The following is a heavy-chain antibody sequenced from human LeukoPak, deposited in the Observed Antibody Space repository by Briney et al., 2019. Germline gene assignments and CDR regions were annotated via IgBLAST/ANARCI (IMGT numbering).Heavy chain of an antibody. CDR2: IYYSGST. V-gene: IGHV4-30-4*01. Sequence: PSQTLSLTCTVSGGSISSGDYYCRWIRQPPGKGLEWIGYIYYSGSTYYNPSLKSRVTISVDTSKNQFSLKLSSVTAADTAVYYCARDKHGIAAAGTDNWFDPWGQGTLVTVSS. CDR1: GGSISSGDYY. CDR3: ARDKHGIAAAGTDNWFDP. D-gene: IGHD6-13*01. J-gene: IGHJ5*02.